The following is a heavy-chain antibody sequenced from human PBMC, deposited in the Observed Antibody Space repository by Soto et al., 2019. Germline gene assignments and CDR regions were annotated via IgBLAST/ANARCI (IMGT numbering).Heavy chain of an antibody. Sequence: ASVNVSCKASGYTFTSYYIHWVRQAPGQGLECMGIINPSGGSTSYAQKFQGRVTMTRDTSTSTVYMELSSLRSEDTAVHYCARVGCRGGSCYGDDAFDICGQGTMVTVSS. V-gene: IGHV1-46*01. CDR3: ARVGCRGGSCYGDDAFDI. J-gene: IGHJ3*02. CDR2: INPSGGST. D-gene: IGHD2-15*01. CDR1: GYTFTSYY.